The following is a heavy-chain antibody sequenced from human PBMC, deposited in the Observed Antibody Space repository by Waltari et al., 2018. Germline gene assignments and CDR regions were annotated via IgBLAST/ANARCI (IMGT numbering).Heavy chain of an antibody. D-gene: IGHD6-13*01. J-gene: IGHJ4*02. CDR3: ARALYSSSWGPSALNPADY. Sequence: EVQLVESGGGLVQPGGSLRLSCAASGFTFSSYALHWVRQAPGKGLEYVSAISSNGGSTYYANFVKGRFTISRDNSRNTLYLQMGSLRAEDMAVYYCARALYSSSWGPSALNPADYWGQGTLVTVSS. CDR2: ISSNGGST. CDR1: GFTFSSYA. V-gene: IGHV3-64*01.